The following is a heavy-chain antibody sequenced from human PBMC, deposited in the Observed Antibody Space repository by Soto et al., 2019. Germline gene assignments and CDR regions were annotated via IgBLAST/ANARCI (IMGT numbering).Heavy chain of an antibody. Sequence: PGGLLRLSNAASEFNFREFYMAWIRQSHGKGLEWISYVSNTLTYTNYADSVRGRFTLSRDNAKNSLSLQLNSLRAEDSAVYYYARQHGGFRSGWYIDHWGQGTPVTV. V-gene: IGHV3-11*03. D-gene: IGHD6-19*01. CDR1: EFNFREFY. CDR3: ARQHGGFRSGWYIDH. CDR2: VSNTLTYT. J-gene: IGHJ4*02.